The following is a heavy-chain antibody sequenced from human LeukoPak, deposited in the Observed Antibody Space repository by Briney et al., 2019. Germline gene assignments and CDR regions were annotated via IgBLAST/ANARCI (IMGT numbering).Heavy chain of an antibody. J-gene: IGHJ4*02. Sequence: PGGSLRLSCAACGFSFSRPCMGWLRQAPGKGLEWVANIKQDGTSKYYVDSVMGRFTISRHNAEYSVYLQMNSLSAGDPAVYYCATHRDYLFDLWGPGTRVTVSS. CDR3: ATHRDYLFDL. V-gene: IGHV3-7*02. D-gene: IGHD3-16*01. CDR2: IKQDGTSK. CDR1: GFSFSRPC.